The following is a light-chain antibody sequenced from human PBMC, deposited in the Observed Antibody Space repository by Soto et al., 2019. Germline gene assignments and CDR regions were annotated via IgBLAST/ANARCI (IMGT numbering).Light chain of an antibody. CDR1: SSDVGGHDY. Sequence: QSALTQSASVSGSPGQSITISCTGTSSDVGGHDYVSWYQQHPGKAPTLMIYHVTNRPSGVSSRFSGSKSGNTAFLIISGLQAEDEADYYCSSYTSSSTFAFGTGTKVTVL. V-gene: IGLV2-14*01. CDR2: HVT. CDR3: SSYTSSSTFA. J-gene: IGLJ1*01.